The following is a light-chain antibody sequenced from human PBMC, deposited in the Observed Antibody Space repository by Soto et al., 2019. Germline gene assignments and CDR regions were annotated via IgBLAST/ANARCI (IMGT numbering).Light chain of an antibody. V-gene: IGKV3-11*01. CDR3: QQRRNWAFT. CDR2: DAS. Sequence: EMVLTQSPATLSLSPGERATLSCRSSQSVSSYLAWYQQKPGQAPRLLIYDASNRATGIPARFSGSGSGTDFTLTISSLETEEFGVYYCQQRRNWAFTFGPGTKVDIK. J-gene: IGKJ3*01. CDR1: QSVSSY.